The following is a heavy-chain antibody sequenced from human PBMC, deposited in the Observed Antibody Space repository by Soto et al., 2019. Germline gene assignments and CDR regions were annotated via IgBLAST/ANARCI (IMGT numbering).Heavy chain of an antibody. V-gene: IGHV1-69*01. CDR2: TIPAFGTA. Sequence: QVHLVQSGAEVKSPGSAVKVSCQVSGAGDTFSNYGLNWVRQAPGQGLEWMGGTIPAFGTANYAEKFQGRVTITADESTNTVYMELRSLRSADTALYYCARVFPDGWVEPGVVRGYLDTWGRGTLVTVSS. J-gene: IGHJ4*02. CDR3: ARVFPDGWVEPGVVRGYLDT. D-gene: IGHD3-3*01. CDR1: GAGDTFSNYG.